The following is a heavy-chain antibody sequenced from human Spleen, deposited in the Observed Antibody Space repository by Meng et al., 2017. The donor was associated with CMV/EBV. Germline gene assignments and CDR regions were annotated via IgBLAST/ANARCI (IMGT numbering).Heavy chain of an antibody. Sequence: ASVKVSCKASGYTFTGYYMHWVRQAPGQGLEWMGWINPNSGGTNYAQKFQGRVTMTRDTSISTAYMELSRLRSDDTAVYYCARNDLGADDAFDIWGQGTLVTVSS. V-gene: IGHV1-2*02. CDR3: ARNDLGADDAFDI. CDR1: GYTFTGYY. J-gene: IGHJ4*02. CDR2: INPNSGGT. D-gene: IGHD3/OR15-3a*01.